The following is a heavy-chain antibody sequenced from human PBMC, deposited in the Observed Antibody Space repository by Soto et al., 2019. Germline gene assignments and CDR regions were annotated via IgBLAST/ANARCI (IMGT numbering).Heavy chain of an antibody. Sequence: GESLKISCKGSGYSFTSYWIGWVRQMPGKGLEWMGIIYPGDSDTRYSPSFQGQVTISADKSISTAYPQWSSLKASDTAMYYCARSTNYDFWSGPFRNAFDIWGQGTMVTVSS. J-gene: IGHJ3*02. CDR3: ARSTNYDFWSGPFRNAFDI. CDR2: IYPGDSDT. CDR1: GYSFTSYW. V-gene: IGHV5-51*01. D-gene: IGHD3-3*01.